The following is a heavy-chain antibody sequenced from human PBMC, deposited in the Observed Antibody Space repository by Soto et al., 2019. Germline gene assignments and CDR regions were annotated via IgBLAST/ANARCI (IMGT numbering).Heavy chain of an antibody. CDR3: ARDDDYGDNGLDY. J-gene: IGHJ4*02. D-gene: IGHD4-17*01. V-gene: IGHV3-33*01. Sequence: QVQLVESGGGVVQPGRSLRLSCAASGFSFSSYGMHWVRQAPGKGLEWVAVILDDGSDKDYTDAVKGRFTISRDNSKNPLSLEMNSLRAEDTAVYYCARDDDYGDNGLDYWGQGTLVTVSS. CDR2: ILDDGSDK. CDR1: GFSFSSYG.